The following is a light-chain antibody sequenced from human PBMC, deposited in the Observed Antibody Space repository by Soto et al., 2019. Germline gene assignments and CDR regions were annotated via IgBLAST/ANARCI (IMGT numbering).Light chain of an antibody. V-gene: IGKV1-39*01. Sequence: DIQMTQSPSSLSASVGDRVTITCRASQSITTFLNWYQHKPGIPPKVLIYAASTLRRGVPSRFTGSGSGTDYTLTTSSLQPEDFETYYCQQTYSAPWTFGQGTKVEIK. CDR2: AAS. J-gene: IGKJ1*01. CDR3: QQTYSAPWT. CDR1: QSITTF.